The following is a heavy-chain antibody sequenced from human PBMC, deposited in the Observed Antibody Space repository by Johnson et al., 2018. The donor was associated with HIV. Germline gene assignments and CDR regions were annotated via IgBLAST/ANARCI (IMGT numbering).Heavy chain of an antibody. J-gene: IGHJ3*02. CDR1: GFTVSSNY. CDR3: AREGPIFGVVIKKFHDAFDI. CDR2: IYSGGST. D-gene: IGHD3-3*01. Sequence: VQLVESGGGLAKPAWAPRLSCAASGFTVSSNYMSWVRQAPGKGLEWVSVIYSGGSTYYADSVKGRFTISRDNSKNTLYLQMNSLRAEDTAVYYCAREGPIFGVVIKKFHDAFDIWGQGAMATVSS. V-gene: IGHV3-66*02.